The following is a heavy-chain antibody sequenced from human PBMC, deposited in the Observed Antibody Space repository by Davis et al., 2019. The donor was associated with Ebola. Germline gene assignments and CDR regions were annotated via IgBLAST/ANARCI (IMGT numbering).Heavy chain of an antibody. CDR1: GDSVSSGG. V-gene: IGHV6-1*01. CDR2: TYYSSSKWYK. J-gene: IGHJ5*02. CDR3: ARVNSSNWLNWFAT. D-gene: IGHD6-13*01. Sequence: HSQTLSLTCAISGDSVSSGGWNWIRQSPSRGLEWLGRTYYSSSKWYKDYAVSVKSRITITPDTSKNQFSLQLNSVTPEDTAVYYCARVNSSNWLNWFATWGQGDLVTVSS.